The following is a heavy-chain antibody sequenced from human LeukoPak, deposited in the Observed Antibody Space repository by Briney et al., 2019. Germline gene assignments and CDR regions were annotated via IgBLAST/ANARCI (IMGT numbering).Heavy chain of an antibody. CDR2: ISYDGSNK. D-gene: IGHD5-12*01. V-gene: IGHV3-30-3*01. CDR1: GFTFSSYA. CDR3: ARTPHPVATRHLDY. Sequence: GGSLRLSCAASGFTFSSYAMDWVRQAPGKGLEWVAVISYDGSNKYYADSVKGRFTISRDNSKNTLYLQMNSLRAEDTAVYYCARTPHPVATRHLDYWGQGTLVTVSS. J-gene: IGHJ4*02.